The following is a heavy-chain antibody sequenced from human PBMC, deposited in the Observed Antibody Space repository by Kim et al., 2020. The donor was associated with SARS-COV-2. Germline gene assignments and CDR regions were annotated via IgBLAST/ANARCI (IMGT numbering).Heavy chain of an antibody. J-gene: IGHJ5*02. Sequence: SLNSRVTISVDPAKNQFALKLSSVTAADTAVYYCAREVQYGDYEYWFDPWGQGTLVTVSS. V-gene: IGHV4-59*01. CDR3: AREVQYGDYEYWFDP. D-gene: IGHD4-17*01.